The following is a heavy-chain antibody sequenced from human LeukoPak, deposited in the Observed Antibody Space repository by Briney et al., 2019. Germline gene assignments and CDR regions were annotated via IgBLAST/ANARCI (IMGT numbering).Heavy chain of an antibody. J-gene: IGHJ6*02. V-gene: IGHV4-59*11. Sequence: SETLSLTCTVSGGSISSHYWSWIRQPPGKGLERMGYIYYSGSTNYNPSLKSRVTISVDTTKNRFSLKRSSVTAADTAVYYCARVRSSSSSPYYYYYYGMDVWGQGTTVTVSS. CDR1: GGSISSHY. CDR3: ARVRSSSSSPYYYYYYGMDV. D-gene: IGHD6-6*01. CDR2: IYYSGST.